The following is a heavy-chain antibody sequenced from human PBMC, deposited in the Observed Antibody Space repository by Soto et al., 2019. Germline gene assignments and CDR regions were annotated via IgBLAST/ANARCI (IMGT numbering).Heavy chain of an antibody. V-gene: IGHV3-73*01. CDR2: IRSKANSYAT. Sequence: PGGSLRLSCAASGFTFSGSAMHWVRQASGKGLEWVGRIRSKANSYATAYAASVKGRFTISRDDSKNTAYPQMNSLKTEDTAVYYCTTQVPTAGYSSSWYLGDYWGQGTLVTVSS. CDR1: GFTFSGSA. D-gene: IGHD6-13*01. CDR3: TTQVPTAGYSSSWYLGDY. J-gene: IGHJ4*02.